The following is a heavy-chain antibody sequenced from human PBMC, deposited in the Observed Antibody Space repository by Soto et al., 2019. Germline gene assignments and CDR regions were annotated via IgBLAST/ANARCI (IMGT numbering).Heavy chain of an antibody. Sequence: GGSLRLSCEASGFTFSGFDIHWVRQPTGKGLEWVSSIGTAGDTYYAVSVKGRFTISRDNAKNSLSLQMNSLRAGDMAVYFCAKSQEIGTHFFDSWGQGTLVTVSS. CDR1: GFTFSGFD. V-gene: IGHV3-13*01. J-gene: IGHJ4*02. CDR2: IGTAGDT. D-gene: IGHD6-13*01. CDR3: AKSQEIGTHFFDS.